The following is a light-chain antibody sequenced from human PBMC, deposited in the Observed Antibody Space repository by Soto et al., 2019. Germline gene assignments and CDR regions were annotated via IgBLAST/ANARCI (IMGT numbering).Light chain of an antibody. V-gene: IGLV2-8*01. CDR3: NSYAGSNNVV. CDR1: SSDVGGYNY. CDR2: EVN. Sequence: QSALTQPPSASGSPGQSVTISCTGTSSDVGGYNYASWYQQHPGKAPKVMIYEVNKRPSGVPDRFSGSKSGNTASLTVSGLQAEDEADYYCNSYAGSNNVVFGGGTKLTVL. J-gene: IGLJ2*01.